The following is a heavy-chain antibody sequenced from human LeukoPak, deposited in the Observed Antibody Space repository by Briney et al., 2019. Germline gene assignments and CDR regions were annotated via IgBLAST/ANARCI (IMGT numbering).Heavy chain of an antibody. CDR1: GGSISKTNW. CDR2: ISLTGLT. D-gene: IGHD2-8*01. V-gene: IGHV4-4*02. CDR3: SRENGAFSPFGY. J-gene: IGHJ4*02. Sequence: SETLSLTCGVSGGSISKTNWWSWVRQPPGQGLEWIGEISLTGLTHYNPSLESRVTVSLDKSKNQLSLNLTSVTAADTAVYYCSRENGAFSPFGYWGQGTLVTVLS.